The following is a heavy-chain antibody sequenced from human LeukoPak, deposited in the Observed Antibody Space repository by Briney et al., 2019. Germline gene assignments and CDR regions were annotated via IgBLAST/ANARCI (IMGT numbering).Heavy chain of an antibody. D-gene: IGHD5-18*01. J-gene: IGHJ3*01. CDR2: IKGDGSDK. Sequence: GGSLRLYCAASGFSSSNYLITWIRQAPGKGLEWVATIKGDGSDKRYVDSVKGRFTISRDDVKNSLYLQLNNLRAEDTAIYYCARAQWGYPMDVCRQGTRVTVSS. CDR1: GFSSSNYL. V-gene: IGHV3-7*03. CDR3: ARAQWGYPMDV.